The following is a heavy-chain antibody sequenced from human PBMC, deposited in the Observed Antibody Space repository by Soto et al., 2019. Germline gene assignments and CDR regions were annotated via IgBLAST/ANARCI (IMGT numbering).Heavy chain of an antibody. CDR1: GVSINNFY. CDR2: IYHSGST. V-gene: IGHV4-59*01. J-gene: IGHJ3*01. D-gene: IGHD3-9*01. CDR3: ARGGLYFDWFDAFDL. Sequence: SETLSLTCNVSGVSINNFYWTWIRQPPGKGLEWIGNIYHSGSTNYNPSLKSRVTMSIDTSKIQFSLKLISVTPADTAVYFCARGGLYFDWFDAFDLWGQGTMVTVSS.